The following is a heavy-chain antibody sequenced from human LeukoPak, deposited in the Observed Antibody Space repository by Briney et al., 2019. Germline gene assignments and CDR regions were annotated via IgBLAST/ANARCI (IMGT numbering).Heavy chain of an antibody. V-gene: IGHV4-59*12. Sequence: SETLSLTCTVYGGSISSYYWSWIRQPPGKGLEWIGYIYYSGSTNYNPSLKSRVTVSVDTSKNQFSLKLSSVTAADTAVYYCARDPGGVRDNWFDPWGQGTLVTVSS. CDR1: GGSISSYY. D-gene: IGHD2-8*02. CDR3: ARDPGGVRDNWFDP. CDR2: IYYSGST. J-gene: IGHJ5*02.